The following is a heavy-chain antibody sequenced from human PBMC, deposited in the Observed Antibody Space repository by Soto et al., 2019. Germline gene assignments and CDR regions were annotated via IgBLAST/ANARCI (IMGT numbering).Heavy chain of an antibody. CDR2: IYPGDSDT. CDR3: ARQKYCCYASCCIEGDAFAI. J-gene: IGHJ3*02. CDR1: GYIFDSYW. V-gene: IGHV5-51*01. D-gene: IGHD2-2*01. Sequence: PGESLKISCKGSGYIFDSYWIGWVRQMPGKGLEWMGIIYPGDSDTRYSPSFQGQVTISADKSISTAYLQWSSLKASDTAIYYCARQKYCCYASCCIEGDAFAIRGQGTMVTVSS.